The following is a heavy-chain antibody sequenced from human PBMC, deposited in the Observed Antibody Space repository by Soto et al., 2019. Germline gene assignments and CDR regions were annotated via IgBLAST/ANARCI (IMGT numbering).Heavy chain of an antibody. Sequence: QVQLVESGGGVVQPGRSLRLSCAASGFTFSSYAMYWVRQAPGKGLEWMAITSDDESRKYYGDSVRGRFTISRDNSKNTLYLQMNSLRDEDTALFYCARGAGSGSFLIDYWGQGTLVTVSS. CDR3: ARGAGSGSFLIDY. D-gene: IGHD1-26*01. J-gene: IGHJ4*02. CDR2: TSDDESRK. CDR1: GFTFSSYA. V-gene: IGHV3-30*04.